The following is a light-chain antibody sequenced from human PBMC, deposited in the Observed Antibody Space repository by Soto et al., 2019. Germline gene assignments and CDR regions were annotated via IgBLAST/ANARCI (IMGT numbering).Light chain of an antibody. CDR3: AAWDDSLKSFV. CDR2: SND. J-gene: IGLJ1*01. V-gene: IGLV1-44*01. Sequence: QSVLTQPPSASEAPGQRVTISCSGGSSNIGSKTVTWYQHVSGTAPKLLMYSNDQRPSGVPDRFSGSKSGTSASLAISGLQAEDECDYFCAAWDDSLKSFVFGTGTKLTVL. CDR1: SSNIGSKT.